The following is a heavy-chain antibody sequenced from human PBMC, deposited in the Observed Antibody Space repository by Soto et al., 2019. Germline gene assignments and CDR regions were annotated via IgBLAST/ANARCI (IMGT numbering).Heavy chain of an antibody. CDR2: IYYSGST. CDR3: ARDNRVRGVNAAYYYYYGMDV. V-gene: IGHV4-31*03. CDR1: GGSISSGGYY. D-gene: IGHD3-10*01. Sequence: SETLSLTCTVSGGSISSGGYYWSWIRQHPGKGLEWIGYIYYSGSTYYNPSLKSRVTISVDTSKNQFSLKLSSVTAADTAVYYCARDNRVRGVNAAYYYYYGMDVWGQGTTVTVSS. J-gene: IGHJ6*02.